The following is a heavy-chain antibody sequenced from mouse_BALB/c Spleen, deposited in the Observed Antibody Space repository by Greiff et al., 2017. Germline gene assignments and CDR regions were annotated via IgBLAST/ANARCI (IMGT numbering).Heavy chain of an antibody. D-gene: IGHD2-1*01. CDR2: ISDGGSYT. V-gene: IGHV5-4*02. CDR1: GFTFSDYY. CDR3: ARDRGYYGNYDWYFDV. J-gene: IGHJ1*01. Sequence: EVKVVESGGGLVKPGGSLKLSCAASGFTFSDYYMYWVRQTPEKRLEWVATISDGGSYTYYPDSVKGRFTISRDNAKNNLYLQMSSLKSEDTAMYYCARDRGYYGNYDWYFDVWGAGTTVTVSS.